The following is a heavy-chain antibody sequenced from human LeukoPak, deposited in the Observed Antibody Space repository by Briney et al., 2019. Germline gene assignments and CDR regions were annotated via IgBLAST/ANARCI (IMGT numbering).Heavy chain of an antibody. Sequence: ASVKVSCKAFGYTFINHDIDWVRQAPGQGLEWMGWMNSNTGKTGYAQKFWGRVTMTRDTSIDTAYMELSSLTSEDTAVYYCARGSGSNGRDWFDPWGQGTLDTVSS. J-gene: IGHJ5*02. V-gene: IGHV1-8*01. CDR2: MNSNTGKT. CDR3: ARGSGSNGRDWFDP. CDR1: GYTFINHD. D-gene: IGHD3-22*01.